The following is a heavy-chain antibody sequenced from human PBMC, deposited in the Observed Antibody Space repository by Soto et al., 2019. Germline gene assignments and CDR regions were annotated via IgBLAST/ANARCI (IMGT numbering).Heavy chain of an antibody. D-gene: IGHD6-19*01. Sequence: EVQLVESGGGLVQPGGSLRPSCTASGFTFSSYWMHWVRQAPGKGLVWVSHINSDGSTTNYADSVKGRFTISRDNAKNTLYLQMNSLRAEDTAVYYCAKDRSSGAYNWFDPWGQGILVTVSS. J-gene: IGHJ5*02. CDR1: GFTFSSYW. CDR3: AKDRSSGAYNWFDP. V-gene: IGHV3-74*01. CDR2: INSDGSTT.